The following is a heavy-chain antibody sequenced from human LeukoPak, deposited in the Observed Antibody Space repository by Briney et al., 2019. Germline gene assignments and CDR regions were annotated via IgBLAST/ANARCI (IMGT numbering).Heavy chain of an antibody. Sequence: PSETLSLTCTVSGGSISSGDYYWSWIRQPPGKGLEWIGYINYSGSTFHYNPSLKSRVTISVDTSKSQFSLRLNSVTLADSAVYYCASINCSSARCYGANWFDPWGQGTLVTVSS. CDR2: INYSGST. CDR3: ASINCSSARCYGANWFDP. CDR1: GGSISSGDYY. V-gene: IGHV4-30-4*01. J-gene: IGHJ5*02. D-gene: IGHD2-2*01.